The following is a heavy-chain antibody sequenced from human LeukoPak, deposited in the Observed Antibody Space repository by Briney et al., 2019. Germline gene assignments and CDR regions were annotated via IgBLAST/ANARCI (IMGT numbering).Heavy chain of an antibody. CDR1: GDSISSGGYY. D-gene: IGHD6-13*01. CDR3: ARLFPATGTPYYYIMDV. CDR2: IYYSGTT. J-gene: IGHJ6*02. Sequence: KASETLSLTCTVSGDSISSGGYYWSWIRQHPGKGLEWIGYIYYSGTTYYNPSLKSRVTMSVDTSKNQFSLRLSSVTAADTAVYYCARLFPATGTPYYYIMDVWGQGTTVTVSS. V-gene: IGHV4-31*03.